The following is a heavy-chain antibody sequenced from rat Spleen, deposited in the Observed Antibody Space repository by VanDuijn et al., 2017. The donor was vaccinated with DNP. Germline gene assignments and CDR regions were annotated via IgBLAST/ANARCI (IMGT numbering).Heavy chain of an antibody. CDR2: ISYDGSRT. CDR3: ARWGGDYFDY. J-gene: IGHJ2*01. CDR1: GFTFTAYY. Sequence: EAQLVESGGDLVQPGRSLKLSCLASGFTFTAYYMAWVRQAPKKGLEWVATISYDGSRTYYRDSVKGRFTISRDNAKSTLYLQMNSLRSEDMATYYCARWGGDYFDYWGQGVMVTVSS. V-gene: IGHV5-22*01.